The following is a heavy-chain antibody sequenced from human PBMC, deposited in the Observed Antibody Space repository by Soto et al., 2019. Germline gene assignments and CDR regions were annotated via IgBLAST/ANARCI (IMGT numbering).Heavy chain of an antibody. CDR3: ARGIAAAGDYYYYGMDV. CDR2: IIPIFGIA. Sequence: SVKVSCKASGGTFSSYAISWVRQAPGQGLEWMGGIIPIFGIANYAQKFQGRVTITADKSTSTAYMELSSLRSEDTAVYYCARGIAAAGDYYYYGMDVWGQGTTVTVSS. CDR1: GGTFSSYA. D-gene: IGHD6-13*01. J-gene: IGHJ6*02. V-gene: IGHV1-69*10.